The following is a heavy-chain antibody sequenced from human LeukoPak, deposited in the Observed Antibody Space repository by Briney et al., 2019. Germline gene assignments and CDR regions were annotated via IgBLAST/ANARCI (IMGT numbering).Heavy chain of an antibody. V-gene: IGHV3-23*01. CDR2: ISGGGGGT. CDR1: GFTFTSYA. J-gene: IGHJ4*02. Sequence: GGSLRLSCAASGFTFTSYAMNWVRQAPGKGLEWVSTISGGGGGTYYADSVKGRFTISRDNSKNTLYLQMNSLRAEDTAVYYCAKLNNPYCSSTSCPIDYWGQGTLVTVSS. D-gene: IGHD2-2*01. CDR3: AKLNNPYCSSTSCPIDY.